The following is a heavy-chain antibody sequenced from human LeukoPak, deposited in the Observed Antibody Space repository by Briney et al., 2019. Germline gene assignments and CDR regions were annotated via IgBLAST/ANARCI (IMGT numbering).Heavy chain of an antibody. CDR1: GYTFTDYG. CDR3: ARKKWEPTSNDAFDI. D-gene: IGHD1-26*01. CDR2: INAYNGNT. J-gene: IGHJ3*02. Sequence: ASVKVSCKTSGYTFTDYGISWVRQAPGQGLEWMGWINAYNGNTNYAQKLQGRVTVTTDTSTNTAYLELRSLRSDDTAVYYCARKKWEPTSNDAFDIWGQGTMVTVSS. V-gene: IGHV1-18*01.